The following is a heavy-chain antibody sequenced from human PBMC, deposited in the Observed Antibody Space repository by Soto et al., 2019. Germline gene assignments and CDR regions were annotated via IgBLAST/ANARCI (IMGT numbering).Heavy chain of an antibody. CDR1: GGSISSGDYY. CDR2: IYYSGST. V-gene: IGHV4-30-4*01. D-gene: IGHD2-15*01. Sequence: LSLTCTVSGGSISSGDYYWSWIRQPPGKGLEWIGYIYYSGSTYYNPSLKSRVTISVDTSKNQFSLKLSSVTAADTAVYYCARGARGSNWFDPWGQGTLVTVSS. CDR3: ARGARGSNWFDP. J-gene: IGHJ5*02.